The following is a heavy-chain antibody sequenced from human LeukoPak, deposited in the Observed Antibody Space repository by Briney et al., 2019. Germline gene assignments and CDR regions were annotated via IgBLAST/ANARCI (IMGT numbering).Heavy chain of an antibody. CDR3: ARVTYGSGTYGAFDY. J-gene: IGHJ4*02. CDR2: IGSSSSTI. CDR1: GFTFSSYS. Sequence: GGSLRLSCAASGFTFSSYSMNGVRQAPGKGLEWVSYIGSSSSTIYYGDSVKGRFTISRDNAKNSLYLQMNSLRAEDTAVYYCARVTYGSGTYGAFDYWGQGTLVTVSS. D-gene: IGHD3-10*01. V-gene: IGHV3-48*01.